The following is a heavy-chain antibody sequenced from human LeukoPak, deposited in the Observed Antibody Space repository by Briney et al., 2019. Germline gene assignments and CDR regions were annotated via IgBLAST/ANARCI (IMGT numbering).Heavy chain of an antibody. Sequence: GGSLRLSCAASGFTFSSYAMSWVRQAPGKGLEWVPAISGSGGSTYYADSVKGWFTISRDNSKNTLYLQMNSLRAEDTAVYYCAKGGNSGYSYGAKGYYGMDVWGQGTTVTVSS. CDR3: AKGGNSGYSYGAKGYYGMDV. CDR2: ISGSGGST. V-gene: IGHV3-23*01. D-gene: IGHD5-18*01. CDR1: GFTFSSYA. J-gene: IGHJ6*02.